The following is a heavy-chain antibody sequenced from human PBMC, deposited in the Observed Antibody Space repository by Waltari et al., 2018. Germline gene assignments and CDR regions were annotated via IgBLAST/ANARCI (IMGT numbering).Heavy chain of an antibody. D-gene: IGHD2-21*01. CDR3: AKAERWGSEETQYSLDS. J-gene: IGHJ4*02. CDR2: INGCCDYT. V-gene: IGHV3-23*01. CDR1: GFTFTAYA. Sequence: EVRLLESGGGLVQPGGSLRLSCAATGFTFTAYAMNWVSAINGCCDYTYYSDSGRGRFTVSRDSSKNTLYRHMNILEVHDTAVYFCAKAERWGSEETQYSLDSWGQGTLVTVSS.